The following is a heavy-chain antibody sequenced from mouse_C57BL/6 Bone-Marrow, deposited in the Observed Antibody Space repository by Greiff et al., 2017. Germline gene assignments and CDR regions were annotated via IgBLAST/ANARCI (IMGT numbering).Heavy chain of an antibody. CDR1: GFTFSNYW. Sequence: VKLQESGGGLVQPGGSMKLSCVASGFTFSNYWMNWVRQSPEKGLEWVAQIRLKSDNYATHYAASVKGRFTISRDDSKSSVYLQMNNLRAEDTGIYYCTDRGPFAYWGQGTLVTVSA. CDR3: TDRGPFAY. CDR2: IRLKSDNYAT. V-gene: IGHV6-3*01. J-gene: IGHJ3*01.